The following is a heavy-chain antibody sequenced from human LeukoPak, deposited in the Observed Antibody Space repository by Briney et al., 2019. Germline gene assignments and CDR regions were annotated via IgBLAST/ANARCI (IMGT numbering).Heavy chain of an antibody. CDR2: ISSSGSTI. D-gene: IGHD3-22*01. V-gene: IGHV3-11*01. Sequence: GGSLRLSCAASGFTFSDYYMSWIRQAPGKGLEWVSYISSSGSTIYYADSVKGRFTISRDNAQNSLYLQMNSLRAEDTAVYYCARDDSSGYYPHWGQGTLVTVSS. CDR3: ARDDSSGYYPH. J-gene: IGHJ4*02. CDR1: GFTFSDYY.